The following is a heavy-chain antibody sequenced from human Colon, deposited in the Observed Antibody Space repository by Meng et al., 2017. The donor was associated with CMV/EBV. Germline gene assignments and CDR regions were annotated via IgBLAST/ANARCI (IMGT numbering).Heavy chain of an antibody. J-gene: IGHJ4*02. Sequence: GESLKISCAASGFTFSSYWMHWVRQAPGKGLVWVSRINSDGSSTSHADSVKGRFTISRDNAKNTLYLQMNSLRAEDTAVYYCARVKPGIGIVGATSFDYWGQGTLVTVSS. V-gene: IGHV3-74*01. D-gene: IGHD1-26*01. CDR1: GFTFSSYW. CDR2: INSDGSST. CDR3: ARVKPGIGIVGATSFDY.